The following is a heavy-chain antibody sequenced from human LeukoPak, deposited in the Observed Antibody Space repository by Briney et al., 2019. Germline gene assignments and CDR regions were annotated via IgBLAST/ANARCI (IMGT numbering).Heavy chain of an antibody. Sequence: SETLSLTCAVYGGSFSGYYWSWIRQPPGKGLEWIGEINHSGSTNYNPSLKSRGTISVDTSKNQFSLKLSSVTAADTAVYYCARGESYIVVVPAAPYYYYMDVWGKGTTVTVSS. CDR1: GGSFSGYY. J-gene: IGHJ6*03. CDR3: ARGESYIVVVPAAPYYYYMDV. CDR2: INHSGST. D-gene: IGHD2-2*01. V-gene: IGHV4-34*01.